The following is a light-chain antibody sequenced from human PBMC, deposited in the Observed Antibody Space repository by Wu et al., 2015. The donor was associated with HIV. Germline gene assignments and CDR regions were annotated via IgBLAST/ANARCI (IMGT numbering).Light chain of an antibody. Sequence: EIVMTQSPATLSVSQGERATLSCRASQSVSSDLTWYQQQPGQAPRLLIYGASTRATDISAKFSGSGSGTEFTLTISSLQSEDFALYYCQQYNNWPLTFGGGTKVEI. J-gene: IGKJ4*01. V-gene: IGKV3-15*01. CDR3: QQYNNWPLT. CDR1: QSVSSD. CDR2: GAS.